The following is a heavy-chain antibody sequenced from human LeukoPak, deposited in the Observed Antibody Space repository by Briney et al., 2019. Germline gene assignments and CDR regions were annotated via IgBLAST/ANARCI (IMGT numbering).Heavy chain of an antibody. CDR2: ISSSSSYI. V-gene: IGHV3-21*01. D-gene: IGHD2-15*01. J-gene: IGHJ5*02. Sequence: GGSLRLSCAASGFTFSSYSMNWVRQAPGKGLEWVSSISSSSSYIYYANSVKGRFTISRDNAKNSLYLQMNSLRAEDTAVYYCARVPGGIRSGGRGRRFDPWGQGTLVTVSS. CDR3: ARVPGGIRSGGRGRRFDP. CDR1: GFTFSSYS.